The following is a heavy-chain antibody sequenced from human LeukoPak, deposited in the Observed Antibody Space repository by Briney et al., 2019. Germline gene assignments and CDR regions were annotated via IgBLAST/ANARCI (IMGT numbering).Heavy chain of an antibody. J-gene: IGHJ4*02. V-gene: IGHV3-11*01. CDR1: GFTFSDSY. CDR2: ISDSGTSI. Sequence: PGGSLRLSCAGSGFTFSDSYMSWIPQAPGKGLEWVSYISDSGTSIYYAEFVKGRFTISRDNAQNSLYLQMNSVRAEDTAVYYCARRFRYHDAWISYYHFDYWGQGTLVTVSS. CDR3: ARRFRYHDAWISYYHFDY. D-gene: IGHD3-3*01.